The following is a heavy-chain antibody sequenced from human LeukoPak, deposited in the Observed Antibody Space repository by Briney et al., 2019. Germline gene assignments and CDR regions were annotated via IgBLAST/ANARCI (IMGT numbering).Heavy chain of an antibody. D-gene: IGHD6-19*01. CDR3: ARAPYSSGFFDY. J-gene: IGHJ4*02. V-gene: IGHV4-59*01. Sequence: SETLSLTCAVYGGSFSGYYWSWIRQPPGKGLEWIGYIYYSGSTNYNPSLKSRVTISVDTSKNQFSLKLSSVTAADTAVYYCARAPYSSGFFDYWGQGTLVTVSS. CDR2: IYYSGST. CDR1: GGSFSGYY.